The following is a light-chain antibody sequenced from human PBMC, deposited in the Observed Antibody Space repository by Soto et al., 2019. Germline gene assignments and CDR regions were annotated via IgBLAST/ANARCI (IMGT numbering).Light chain of an antibody. CDR2: KVS. V-gene: IGKV2-30*02. CDR1: QSLVHSDGNTY. J-gene: IGKJ1*01. CDR3: MQGTHWHP. Sequence: DIVLTQTPLSSPVTLGQPASISCRSSQSLVHSDGNTYLNWFQQRPGQSPRRLIYKVSNRDSGVPDRFSGSGSGTDFTLKISRVEAEDVGVYYCMQGTHWHPFGQGTKVDI.